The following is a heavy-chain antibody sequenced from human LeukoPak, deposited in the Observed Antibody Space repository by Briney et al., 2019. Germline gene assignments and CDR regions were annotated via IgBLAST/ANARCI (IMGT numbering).Heavy chain of an antibody. D-gene: IGHD6-6*01. CDR3: ARHSGSSVLNWFDP. Sequence: SETLSLTCTVSGGSISSSSYYWGWIRQPPGKGLEWIGSIYYSGSTYYNPPLRSRLTISVDTSKNQFSLKLSSVTAADTAVYFCARHSGSSVLNWFDPWGQGTLVTVSS. J-gene: IGHJ5*02. CDR2: IYYSGST. V-gene: IGHV4-39*01. CDR1: GGSISSSSYY.